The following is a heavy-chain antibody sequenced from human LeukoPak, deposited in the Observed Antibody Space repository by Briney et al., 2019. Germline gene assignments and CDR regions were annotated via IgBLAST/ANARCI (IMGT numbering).Heavy chain of an antibody. V-gene: IGHV3-53*01. Sequence: PGGSLRLSCAASGYSVSSNYMSWVRQAPGKGLEWVSVIYSGGYTNYADYVKGRFTISRDNSKNTLYLQMNSLRVEDTAVYYCARDDPDGDWGQGTLVTVSS. CDR1: GYSVSSNY. D-gene: IGHD4-17*01. J-gene: IGHJ4*02. CDR3: ARDDPDGD. CDR2: IYSGGYT.